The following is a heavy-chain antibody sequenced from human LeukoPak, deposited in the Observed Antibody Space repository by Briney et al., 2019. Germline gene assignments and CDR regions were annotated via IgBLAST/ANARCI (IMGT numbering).Heavy chain of an antibody. CDR2: INHSGST. CDR3: ARCSGYSGYDFLRSIAVAGFDY. D-gene: IGHD5-12*01. CDR1: GGSISSGSYY. J-gene: IGHJ4*02. Sequence: PSETLSLTCTVSGGSISSGSYYWSWIRQPPGKGLEWIGEINHSGSTNYNPSLKSRVTISVDTSKNQFSLKLSSVTAADTAVYYCARCSGYSGYDFLRSIAVAGFDYWGQGTLVTVSS. V-gene: IGHV4-39*07.